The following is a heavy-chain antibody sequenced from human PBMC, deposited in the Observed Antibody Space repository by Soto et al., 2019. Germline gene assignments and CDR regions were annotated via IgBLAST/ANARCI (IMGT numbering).Heavy chain of an antibody. J-gene: IGHJ4*02. Sequence: EVQLVESGGGLVQPGGSLRLSCAASGFTVSSNYMSWVRQAPGKGLEWVSVIFTGGSTYYADSVKGRFTISRHSSMNTVYLQMDSLRVEDTAVYYCARGTIVARQHLDYWGQGTLVTVSS. CDR3: ARGTIVARQHLDY. V-gene: IGHV3-53*04. CDR2: IFTGGST. CDR1: GFTVSSNY. D-gene: IGHD6-6*01.